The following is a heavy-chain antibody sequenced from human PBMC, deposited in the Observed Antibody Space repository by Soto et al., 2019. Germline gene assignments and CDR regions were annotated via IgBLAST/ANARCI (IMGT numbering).Heavy chain of an antibody. CDR2: IYYSGST. CDR3: ARLKYYYDSSGYSRAFDY. V-gene: IGHV4-59*01. J-gene: IGHJ4*02. CDR1: GGSISSYY. D-gene: IGHD3-22*01. Sequence: NPSETLSLTCTVSGGSISSYYWSWIRQPPGEGLEWIGYIYYSGSTNYNPSLKSRVTISVDTSKNQFSLKLSSVTAADTAVYYCARLKYYYDSSGYSRAFDYWGQGTLVTVSS.